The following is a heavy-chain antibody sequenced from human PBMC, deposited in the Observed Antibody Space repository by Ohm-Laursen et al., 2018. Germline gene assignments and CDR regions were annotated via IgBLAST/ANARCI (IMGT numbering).Heavy chain of an antibody. Sequence: SETLSLTCTVSGGSISSYYWSWIRQPPGKGLEWIGYTYYSGSTNYNPSLKSRVTMSVDTSKSQFSLKVNSVTAADTAVYYCARSFDTYYFDLWGQGTLVTVSS. CDR2: TYYSGST. CDR3: ARSFDTYYFDL. CDR1: GGSISSYY. J-gene: IGHJ4*02. V-gene: IGHV4-59*12.